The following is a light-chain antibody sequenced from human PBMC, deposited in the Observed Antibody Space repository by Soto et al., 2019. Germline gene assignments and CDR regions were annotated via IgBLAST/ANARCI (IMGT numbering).Light chain of an antibody. J-gene: IGKJ4*01. CDR1: QTISTY. Sequence: DIQMTQSPSSVSASVGDTVTISCRASQTISTYLHWYQHKPGKVPRLLISDVSTLQSGVPGRFRGSGSETQSTLTIPYLQPDDFATDYYQQGYSIHALTFGGGTKVQLK. CDR3: QQGYSIHALT. CDR2: DVS. V-gene: IGKV1-39*01.